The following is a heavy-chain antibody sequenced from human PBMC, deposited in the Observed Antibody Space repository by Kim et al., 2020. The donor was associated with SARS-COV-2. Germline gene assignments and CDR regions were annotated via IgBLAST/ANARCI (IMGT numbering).Heavy chain of an antibody. J-gene: IGHJ4*01. V-gene: IGHV3-7*03. CDR2: LWHDGIST. CDR3: ARGLLDIKPASLAVYFD. CDR1: GFTYSRYW. D-gene: IGHD5-12*01. Sequence: GGSLRLSCAASGFTYSRYWMAWVRQAPGKGLEWVAGLWHDGISTYYVDSVEGRFTISRDITKSSLYLQMNSLRVEDTAVYYCARGLLDIKPASLAVYFD.